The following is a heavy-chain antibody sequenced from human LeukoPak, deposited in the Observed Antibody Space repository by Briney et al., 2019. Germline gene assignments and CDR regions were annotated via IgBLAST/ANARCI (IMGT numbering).Heavy chain of an antibody. Sequence: PSETLSLTCTVSGGSISSYYWTWIRQPPGKGLEWIGYIYFSGSTNYNPSLKNRVTFSVDTSKNQFSLNLSSVTAADTAVYYCAKVAKYYYGSETYYFFEHWGQGTPVTASS. CDR3: AKVAKYYYGSETYYFFEH. V-gene: IGHV4-59*01. CDR1: GGSISSYY. CDR2: IYFSGST. J-gene: IGHJ4*02. D-gene: IGHD3-10*01.